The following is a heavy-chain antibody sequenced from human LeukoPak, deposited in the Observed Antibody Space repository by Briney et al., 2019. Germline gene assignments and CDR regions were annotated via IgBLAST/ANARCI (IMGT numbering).Heavy chain of an antibody. CDR1: GYTFTSYY. J-gene: IGHJ4*02. CDR3: AREGAAAEFDY. CDR2: INPSGGST. D-gene: IGHD6-13*01. Sequence: ASVKVSCKASGYTFTSYYMHWVRQAPGQGLEWRGIINPSGGSTSYAQKFQARFTMTRYISTSTVYMELSSLRSEDTAVYYCAREGAAAEFDYWGQGTLVTVSS. V-gene: IGHV1-46*01.